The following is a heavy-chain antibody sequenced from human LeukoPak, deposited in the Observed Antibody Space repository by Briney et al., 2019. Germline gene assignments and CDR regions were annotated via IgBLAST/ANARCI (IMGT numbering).Heavy chain of an antibody. CDR1: GGTFSSYA. V-gene: IGHV1-69*05. D-gene: IGHD3-16*01. CDR3: ARDQRFAAFDI. CDR2: IIPIFGTA. J-gene: IGHJ3*02. Sequence: GASAKVSCKASGGTFSSYAISWVRQAPGQGLEWMGGIIPIFGTANYAQKFQGRVTITTDESTSTAYMELSSLRSEDTAVYYCARDQRFAAFDIWGQGTMVTVSS.